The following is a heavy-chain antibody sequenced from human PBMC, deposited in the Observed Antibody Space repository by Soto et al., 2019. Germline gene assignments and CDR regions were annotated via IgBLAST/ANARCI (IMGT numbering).Heavy chain of an antibody. CDR3: AHRPGGSGWRYYFDY. CDR2: TYWNDDD. J-gene: IGHJ4*02. D-gene: IGHD6-19*01. V-gene: IGHV2-5*01. CDR1: GFSLTSTGVG. Sequence: QITLKESGPALVKPTQTLTLTCSFSGFSLTSTGVGVGWFRQPPGKALEWLGRTYWNDDDRYSSSLRSRLTITKDTTKNQVVLTMTNVDPEDTATYYCAHRPGGSGWRYYFDYWGQGTLVTVSS.